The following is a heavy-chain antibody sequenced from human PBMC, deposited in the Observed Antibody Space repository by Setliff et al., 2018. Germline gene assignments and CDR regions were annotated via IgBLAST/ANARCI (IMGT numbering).Heavy chain of an antibody. CDR3: ARGRNVAARLLDS. V-gene: IGHV4-34*01. Sequence: PSETLSLTCAAYGGTFSDYYWTWIRQPPGKGLEWVGEINHRGSTNYNPSLKSRVTISVDTSKDLFSLKLISMTAADTAVYYCARGRNVAARLLDSWGQGTLVTVSS. CDR1: GGTFSDYY. D-gene: IGHD6-6*01. CDR2: INHRGST. J-gene: IGHJ4*02.